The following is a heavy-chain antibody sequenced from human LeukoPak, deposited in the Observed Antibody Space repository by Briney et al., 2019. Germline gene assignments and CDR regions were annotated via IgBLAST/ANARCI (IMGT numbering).Heavy chain of an antibody. J-gene: IGHJ4*02. V-gene: IGHV1-2*02. CDR3: ARAGYCGSNCYYYFDY. CDR2: INPNTGGT. Sequence: ASVKVSCKASGYTFTSYGISWVRQAPGQGLEWMAWINPNTGGTYYAQNFQGRVTMTRDTSISTAYMELSSLTSDDTAVYSCARAGYCGSNCYYYFDYWGQGTLVTVSS. CDR1: GYTFTSYG. D-gene: IGHD2-21*01.